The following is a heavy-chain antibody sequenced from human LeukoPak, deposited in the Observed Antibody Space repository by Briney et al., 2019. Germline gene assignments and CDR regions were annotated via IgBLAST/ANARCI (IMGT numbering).Heavy chain of an antibody. CDR1: GGSISSYY. Sequence: SETLSLTCTVSGGSISSYYWSWIRQPPGKGLEWIGYIYYSGSTNYNPSLKSRVTISVDTSKNQFSLKLSSVTAADTAVYYCARGLTTETTIWDYWGQGTLVTVSS. CDR3: ARGLTTETTIWDY. V-gene: IGHV4-59*01. CDR2: IYYSGST. J-gene: IGHJ4*02. D-gene: IGHD4-17*01.